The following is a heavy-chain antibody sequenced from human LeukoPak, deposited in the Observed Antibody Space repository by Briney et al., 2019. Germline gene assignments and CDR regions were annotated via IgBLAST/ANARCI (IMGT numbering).Heavy chain of an antibody. V-gene: IGHV3-30*02. CDR2: IRYDGGET. Sequence: GGSLRLSCAASGFTFNRRGMHWVRQAPGKGLEWVAFIRYDGGETFYADFVKGRFTISRDNAKNSLYLQMNSLRAEDTAVYYCARSTEILTALDYWGQGTLVTVSS. J-gene: IGHJ4*02. CDR3: ARSTEILTALDY. CDR1: GFTFNRRG. D-gene: IGHD3-16*01.